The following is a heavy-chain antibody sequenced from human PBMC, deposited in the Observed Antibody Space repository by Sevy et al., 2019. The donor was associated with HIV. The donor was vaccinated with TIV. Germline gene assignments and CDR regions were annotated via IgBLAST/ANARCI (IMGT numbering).Heavy chain of an antibody. Sequence: SETLSLTCTVSGGSISSYYWSWIRQPPGKGLEWIGYIYYSGSTNYNPSLKSRVTRSVDTSKNQFSLKLSSVTAADTAVYYCARSSGGGGAVEDYYCYMDVWGKGTTVTVSS. D-gene: IGHD2-15*01. J-gene: IGHJ6*03. CDR2: IYYSGST. CDR1: GGSISSYY. CDR3: ARSSGGGGAVEDYYCYMDV. V-gene: IGHV4-59*01.